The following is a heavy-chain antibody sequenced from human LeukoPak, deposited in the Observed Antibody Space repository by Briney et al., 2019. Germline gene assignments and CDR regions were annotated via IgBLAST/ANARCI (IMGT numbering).Heavy chain of an antibody. J-gene: IGHJ1*01. CDR3: AKVYSRMVATIIPEYFQH. CDR1: GFTFSSYA. D-gene: IGHD5-12*01. CDR2: ISGRGGST. Sequence: GGSLRLSCAASGFTFSSYAMSWVRQAPGKGLEWVSAISGRGGSTYYADSVKGRFTISRDNSKNTLYLQMNSLRAEDTAVYYCAKVYSRMVATIIPEYFQHWGQGTLVTVSS. V-gene: IGHV3-23*01.